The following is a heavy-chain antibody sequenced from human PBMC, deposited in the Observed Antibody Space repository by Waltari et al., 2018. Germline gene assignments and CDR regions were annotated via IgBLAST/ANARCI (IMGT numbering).Heavy chain of an antibody. CDR2: IYYLGSA. D-gene: IGHD1-26*01. J-gene: IGHJ3*01. V-gene: IGHV4-39*01. CDR1: GGSFRSSSYY. CDR3: ARAQSGSYNDPDAFDV. Sequence: QLQLQQSGPGLVKPSETLSLNCTVSGGSFRSSSYYWGWVRQSPEKGLEWIGNIYYLGSAFNNPSLRRRLTISADTSKNQFALSLTSVTAADTAVYYCARAQSGSYNDPDAFDVWGQGTMVTVSS.